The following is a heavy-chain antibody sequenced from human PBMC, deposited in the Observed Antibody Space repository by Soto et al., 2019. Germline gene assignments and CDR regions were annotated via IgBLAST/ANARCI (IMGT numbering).Heavy chain of an antibody. CDR1: GFTFSNAW. CDR3: TTDKSYDSSGYYSSFGH. Sequence: GGSLRLSCAASGFTFSNAWMSWVRQAPGKGLEWVGRIKSKTDGGTTDYAAPVKGRFTISRDDSKNTLYLQMNSLKTEDTAVYYCTTDKSYDSSGYYSSFGHWGQGTLVTVSS. J-gene: IGHJ4*02. V-gene: IGHV3-15*01. D-gene: IGHD3-22*01. CDR2: IKSKTDGGTT.